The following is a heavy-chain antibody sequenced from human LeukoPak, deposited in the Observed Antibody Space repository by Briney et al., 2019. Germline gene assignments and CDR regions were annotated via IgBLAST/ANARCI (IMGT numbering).Heavy chain of an antibody. CDR3: ARGMTGYTSGRYDFDY. CDR1: GFTFSDSA. Sequence: GGSLRLSCAASGFTFSDSAMHWVRQASGKGLEWVGRIRSKANNYATAYAASVKGRFTISRDDSKNTAYLQMNSLKTEDTAVYYCARGMTGYTSGRYDFDYWGQGALVTVSS. J-gene: IGHJ4*02. CDR2: IRSKANNYAT. V-gene: IGHV3-73*01. D-gene: IGHD6-19*01.